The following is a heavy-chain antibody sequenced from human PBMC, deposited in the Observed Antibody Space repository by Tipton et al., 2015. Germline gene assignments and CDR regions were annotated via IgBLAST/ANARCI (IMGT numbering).Heavy chain of an antibody. CDR2: IFPIFGTP. Sequence: QVQLVQSGAEVKKPGSSVKVSCKASGGSFSSYAISWVRQAPGQGLEWMGGIFPIFGTPTYAQQLQGRVTITAVKSTTTAYMELSSLRSDDTAVYYCARGGERSYGDYGWSADAFDIWGQGTMVTVSS. CDR3: ARGGERSYGDYGWSADAFDI. J-gene: IGHJ3*02. D-gene: IGHD4-17*01. V-gene: IGHV1-69*06. CDR1: GGSFSSYA.